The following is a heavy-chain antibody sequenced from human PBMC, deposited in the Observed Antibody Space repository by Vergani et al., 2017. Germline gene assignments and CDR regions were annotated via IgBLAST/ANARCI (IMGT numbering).Heavy chain of an antibody. CDR1: GYTFSNYY. CDR2: INPSGGHT. CDR3: ASDLNGNDTYGRSGY. Sequence: QVQVVQSGAEVKKSGASVKVSCKTSGYTFSNYYMHWVRQAPGQGLEWMGIINPSGGHTNYAQKFQGRVTMTRDTSTSTVHMELSSLRSEDTAVYYCASDLNGNDTYGRSGYWGPGTLVTVSS. J-gene: IGHJ1*01. V-gene: IGHV1-46*01. D-gene: IGHD6-25*01.